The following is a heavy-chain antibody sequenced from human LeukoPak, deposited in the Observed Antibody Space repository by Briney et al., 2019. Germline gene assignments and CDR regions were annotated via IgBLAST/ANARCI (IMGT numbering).Heavy chain of an antibody. J-gene: IGHJ4*02. CDR1: GFTFSDHW. Sequence: PPGSLRLSCAASGFTFSDHWMSWVRQAPGKGPEWVVSIKQDGSERYCVDSVKGRFTISRDNAKNSLYQQMNSLRAEDTAVYYCARAGWWGQGTLVTVSS. V-gene: IGHV3-7*01. CDR2: IKQDGSER. CDR3: ARAGW. D-gene: IGHD6-19*01.